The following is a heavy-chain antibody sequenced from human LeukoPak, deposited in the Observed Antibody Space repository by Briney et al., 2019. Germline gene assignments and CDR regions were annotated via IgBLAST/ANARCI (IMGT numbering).Heavy chain of an antibody. CDR1: GFTFDDYA. CDR3: AKVREGYSSGWYGFRYYYGMDV. Sequence: GGSLRLSCAASGFTFDDYAMHWVRQAPGKGLEWVSGISWNSGSIGYADSVKGRFTISRDNAKNSLYLQMNSLRAEDTALYYCAKVREGYSSGWYGFRYYYGMDVWGQGTTVTVSS. CDR2: ISWNSGSI. J-gene: IGHJ6*02. V-gene: IGHV3-9*01. D-gene: IGHD6-19*01.